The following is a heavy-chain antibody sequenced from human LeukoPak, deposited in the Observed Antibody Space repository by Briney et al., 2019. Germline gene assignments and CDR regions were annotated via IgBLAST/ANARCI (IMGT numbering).Heavy chain of an antibody. D-gene: IGHD1-26*01. Sequence: SETLSLSCAVSGYSISSDYYWGWIRQPPGKGLEWIGSISHGGRTYYNPSFKSRVTTSVDTSKNEVSLKLSSVTAADTAVYYCAGIVGNIEVFDYWGQGTLVTVSS. CDR3: AGIVGNIEVFDY. V-gene: IGHV4-38-2*01. CDR1: GYSISSDYY. CDR2: ISHGGRT. J-gene: IGHJ4*02.